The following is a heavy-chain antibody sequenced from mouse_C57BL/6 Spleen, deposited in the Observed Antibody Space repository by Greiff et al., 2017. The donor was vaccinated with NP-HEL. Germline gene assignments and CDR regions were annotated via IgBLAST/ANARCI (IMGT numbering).Heavy chain of an antibody. CDR2: IDPETGGT. CDR3: TRSGDGYQYDFDD. Sequence: VQLQQSGAELVRPGASVTLSCKASGYTFTDYEMHWVKHTPVHGLEWIGAIDPETGGTAYNQKFKGKAILTADKSSSTAYMELRSLTSEDSAVYYCTRSGDGYQYDFDDWGQGTTLTVSA. V-gene: IGHV1-15*01. D-gene: IGHD2-3*01. CDR1: GYTFTDYE. J-gene: IGHJ2*01.